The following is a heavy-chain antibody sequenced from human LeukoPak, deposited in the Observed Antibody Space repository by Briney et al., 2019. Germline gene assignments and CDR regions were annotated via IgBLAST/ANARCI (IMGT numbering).Heavy chain of an antibody. J-gene: IGHJ6*02. V-gene: IGHV4-31*03. D-gene: IGHD3-10*01. CDR3: ARGRAVLHYYGSGSYSYGMDV. CDR2: IYQTGMI. CDR1: GGSITSGGYY. Sequence: PSQTLSLTCSASGGSITSGGYYWTWIRQHPEKGLEWIGYIYQTGMIRYNPSLESRVSMSIDTSKNQFSLKLSSVTAADTAVYYCARGRAVLHYYGSGSYSYGMDVWGQGTTVTVSS.